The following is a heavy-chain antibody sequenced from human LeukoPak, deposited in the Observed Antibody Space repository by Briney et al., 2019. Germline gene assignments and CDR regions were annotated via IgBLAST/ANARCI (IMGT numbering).Heavy chain of an antibody. CDR3: ARDMGEYYDFWSGYDH. CDR1: GFTFSSYS. CDR2: ISSSSSYI. D-gene: IGHD3-3*01. V-gene: IGHV3-21*01. J-gene: IGHJ4*02. Sequence: GGSLRLSCAASGFTFSSYSMNWVRQAPGKGLEWVSSISSSSSYIYYADSVKGRFTISRDNAKNSLYLQMNSLRAEDTAVYYCARDMGEYYDFWSGYDHWGQGTLVTVSS.